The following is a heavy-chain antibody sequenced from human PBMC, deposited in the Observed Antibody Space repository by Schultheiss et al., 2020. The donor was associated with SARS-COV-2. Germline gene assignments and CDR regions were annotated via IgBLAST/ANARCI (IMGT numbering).Heavy chain of an antibody. CDR1: GYTFTSYG. J-gene: IGHJ1*01. CDR3: ARDLAAYYDFWSGYRGYFQH. Sequence: GESLKISCKASGYTFTSYGISWVRQAPGQGLEWMGWISAYNGNTNYAQKLQGRVTMTTDTSTSTANMELRSLRSDDTAVYYCARDLAAYYDFWSGYRGYFQHWGQGTLVTVSS. D-gene: IGHD3-3*01. V-gene: IGHV1-18*01. CDR2: ISAYNGNT.